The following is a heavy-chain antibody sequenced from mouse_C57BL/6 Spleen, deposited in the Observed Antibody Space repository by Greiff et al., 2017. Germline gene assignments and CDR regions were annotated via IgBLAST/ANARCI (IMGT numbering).Heavy chain of an antibody. CDR2: IDPSDSYT. Sequence: QVQLQQPGAELVKPGASVKLSCKASGYTFTSYWMQWVKQRPGQGLEWIGEIDPSDSYTNYNRKFKGKATLTVDTSSSTAYMQLSSLTSEDSAVYYCAPYYGSRLAYWGQGTLVTVSA. CDR1: GYTFTSYW. D-gene: IGHD1-1*01. J-gene: IGHJ3*01. V-gene: IGHV1-50*01. CDR3: APYYGSRLAY.